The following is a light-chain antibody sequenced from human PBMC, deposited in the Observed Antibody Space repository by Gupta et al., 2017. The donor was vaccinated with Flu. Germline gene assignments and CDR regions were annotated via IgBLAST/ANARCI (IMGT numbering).Light chain of an antibody. CDR3: NSRDSTDNHQAV. Sequence: QTVITTCQGDSLRNSYSLCYQQKPDQAPGLLICAKNIRPSGTPDRVSGSSSVNTASLTITGAPAEDEADYYCNSRDSTDNHQAVFGGGTKLTVL. CDR2: AKN. V-gene: IGLV3-19*01. CDR1: SLRNSY. J-gene: IGLJ2*01.